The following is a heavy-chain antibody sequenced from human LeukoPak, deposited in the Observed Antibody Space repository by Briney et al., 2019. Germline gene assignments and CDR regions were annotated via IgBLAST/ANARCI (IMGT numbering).Heavy chain of an antibody. CDR2: INAGNGNT. CDR1: GYTSTSYA. Sequence: EASVKVSCKASGYTSTSYAMHWVRQAPGQRLEWMGWINAGNGNTKYSQKFQGRVTITRDTSASTAYMELSSLRSEDTAVYYCASTTVTTYGFDYWGQGTLVTVSS. D-gene: IGHD4-11*01. V-gene: IGHV1-3*01. J-gene: IGHJ4*02. CDR3: ASTTVTTYGFDY.